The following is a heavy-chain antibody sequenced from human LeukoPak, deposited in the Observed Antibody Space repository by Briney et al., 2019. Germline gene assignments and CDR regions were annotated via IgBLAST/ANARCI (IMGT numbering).Heavy chain of an antibody. CDR1: GLTFSSHW. J-gene: IGHJ4*02. CDR3: ARAWDYYDSSGYPVEFDY. Sequence: GGSLRLSCAASGLTFSSHWMHWVRQAPGKGLEWVAVIWYDGSNKYYADSVKGRFTISRDNSKNTLYLQMNSLRAEDTAVYYCARAWDYYDSSGYPVEFDYWGQGTLVTVSS. D-gene: IGHD3-22*01. CDR2: IWYDGSNK. V-gene: IGHV3-33*08.